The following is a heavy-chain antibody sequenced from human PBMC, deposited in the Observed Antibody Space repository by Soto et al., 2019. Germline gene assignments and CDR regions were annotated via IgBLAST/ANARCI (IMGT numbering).Heavy chain of an antibody. J-gene: IGHJ6*02. CDR3: TTLGSHYYYHNFDV. V-gene: IGHV3-15*07. Sequence: EVKLVESGGGLVTPGGSLRLSCAASGFTFSNAWMNWFRQAPGKGLEWVGLIKMKSEGATRHYAAPVNGRFTISRDDSKSTLYLQMSSLKTEDTAVYYCTTLGSHYYYHNFDVWGQGTTVTVSS. CDR2: IKMKSEGATR. CDR1: GFTFSNAW.